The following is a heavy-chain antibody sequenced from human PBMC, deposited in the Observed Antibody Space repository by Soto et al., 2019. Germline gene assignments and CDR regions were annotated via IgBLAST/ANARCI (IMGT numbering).Heavy chain of an antibody. CDR2: VTDSGGKT. V-gene: IGHV3-23*01. J-gene: IGHJ4*02. D-gene: IGHD1-26*01. Sequence: EVQLLESGGGLVQPGGSPRLSCAASGFTFTTYAMSWVRQAPGKGLEWVSGVTDSGGKTYYADSVKGRFTISRDNSKNTLYLQMNSLRAEDTAVYYCAKGFIVAATTPEFDYWGQGTLVTVSS. CDR1: GFTFTTYA. CDR3: AKGFIVAATTPEFDY.